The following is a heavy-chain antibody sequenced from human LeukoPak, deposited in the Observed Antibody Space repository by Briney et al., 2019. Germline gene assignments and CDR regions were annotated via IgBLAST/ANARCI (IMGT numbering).Heavy chain of an antibody. J-gene: IGHJ4*02. CDR3: ARGGWYYYDSSGYYLIDN. V-gene: IGHV1-18*01. CDR2: ICAYNGNT. Sequence: AAVKVSCKASGCTFSSYGISLVRQTPGPGLEWMGWICAYNGNTKYAQKFQARVTLTTDTSTSTAYMELWSLRSDDTALYYCARGGWYYYDSSGYYLIDNWGQGTLVTVSS. D-gene: IGHD3-22*01. CDR1: GCTFSSYG.